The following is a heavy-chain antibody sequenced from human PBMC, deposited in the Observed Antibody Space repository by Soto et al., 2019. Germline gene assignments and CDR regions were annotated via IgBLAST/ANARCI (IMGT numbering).Heavy chain of an antibody. CDR1: GGTFSNYA. V-gene: IGHV1-69*15. Sequence: QVHLVQSGAEVKKPGSSVNVSRKASGGTFSNYAITWVRQAPGQGLEWVGRIIPIFGTTNVAQKFQGRGTITADASTPTAYMDLSGLRSDDTAVYYCAKDGGAAGSFGTWLAPWGQGTLVPVSS. D-gene: IGHD3-16*01. CDR2: IIPIFGTT. J-gene: IGHJ5*02. CDR3: AKDGGAAGSFGTWLAP.